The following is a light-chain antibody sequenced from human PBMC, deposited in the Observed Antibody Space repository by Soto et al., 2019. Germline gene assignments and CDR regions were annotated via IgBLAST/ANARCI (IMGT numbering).Light chain of an antibody. V-gene: IGLV2-8*01. CDR3: SSFAGSPVV. CDR2: EVS. CDR1: SSDVGEENY. Sequence: QSALTQPTSASGSPGQSVTITCSGTSSDVGEENYVSWYQQHPGKVPKLILYEVSKRPSGVPDRFSGSRSVNTASLTVSGLQAEDEADYYCSSFAGSPVVFGGGTKLTVL. J-gene: IGLJ2*01.